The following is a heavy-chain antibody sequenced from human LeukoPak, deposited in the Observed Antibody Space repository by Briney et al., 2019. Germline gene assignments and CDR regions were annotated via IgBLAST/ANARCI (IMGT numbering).Heavy chain of an antibody. J-gene: IGHJ3*02. D-gene: IGHD1-26*01. Sequence: PGGSLRLSCAASGFTFSSYGMHWVRQAPGKGLEWVAVIWYDGSNKYYADSVKGRFTISRDNSKNTLYLQMYSLRAEDTAVYYCARDQWELLRGAFDIWGQGTMVTVSS. V-gene: IGHV3-33*01. CDR2: IWYDGSNK. CDR1: GFTFSSYG. CDR3: ARDQWELLRGAFDI.